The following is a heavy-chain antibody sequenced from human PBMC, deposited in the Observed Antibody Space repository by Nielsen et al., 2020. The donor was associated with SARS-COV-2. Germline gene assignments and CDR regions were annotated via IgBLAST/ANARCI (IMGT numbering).Heavy chain of an antibody. D-gene: IGHD3-10*01. J-gene: IGHJ6*02. V-gene: IGHV3-7*01. Sequence: WIRQPPGKGLEWVANIKQDGSEKYYVDSVKGRFTISRDNAKNSLYLQMNSLRAEDTAVYYCARGRLLWFGDLFYYYYGMDVWGQGTTVTVSS. CDR2: IKQDGSEK. CDR3: ARGRLLWFGDLFYYYYGMDV.